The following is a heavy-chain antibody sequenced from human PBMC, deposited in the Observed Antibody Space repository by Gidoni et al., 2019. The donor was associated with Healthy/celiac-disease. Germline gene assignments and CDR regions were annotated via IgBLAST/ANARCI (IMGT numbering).Heavy chain of an antibody. V-gene: IGHV3-9*01. CDR1: GFTFDDYA. J-gene: IGHJ6*02. D-gene: IGHD6-13*01. Sequence: EVQLVESGGGLVQPGRSLRLSCAASGFTFDDYAMHWVRQAPGKGLEWVSGISWNSGSIGYADSVKGRFTISRDNAKNSLYLQMNSLRAEDTALYYCAKDIVGAAAGPYYYGMDVWGQGTTVTVSS. CDR2: ISWNSGSI. CDR3: AKDIVGAAAGPYYYGMDV.